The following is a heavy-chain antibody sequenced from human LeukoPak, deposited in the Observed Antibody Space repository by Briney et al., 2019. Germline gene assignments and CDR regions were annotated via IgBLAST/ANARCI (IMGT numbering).Heavy chain of an antibody. D-gene: IGHD5-24*01. CDR1: AFTFSSYG. CDR3: ARDRAVEMATIMPDY. CDR2: ISYEGSSK. V-gene: IGHV3-30*03. Sequence: GGSLRLSCAASAFTFSSYGMHWVRQAPGKGLEWVAVISYEGSSKYYADSVKGRFTISRDNSKNTLYLQMNSLRAEDTAVYYCARDRAVEMATIMPDYWGQGTLVTVSS. J-gene: IGHJ4*02.